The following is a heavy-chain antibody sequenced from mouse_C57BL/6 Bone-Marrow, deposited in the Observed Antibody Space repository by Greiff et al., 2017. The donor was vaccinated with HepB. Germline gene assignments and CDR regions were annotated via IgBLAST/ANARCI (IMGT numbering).Heavy chain of an antibody. V-gene: IGHV1-76*01. J-gene: IGHJ2*01. Sequence: VQLQQSGAELVRPGASVKLSCKASGYTFTDYYINWVKQRPGQGLEWIARIYPGSGNTYYNEKFKGKATLTAEKSSSTAYMQLSSLTSEDSAVSFCARDGSFSFDYWGQGTTLTVSS. CDR3: ARDGSFSFDY. CDR2: IYPGSGNT. CDR1: GYTFTDYY. D-gene: IGHD1-1*01.